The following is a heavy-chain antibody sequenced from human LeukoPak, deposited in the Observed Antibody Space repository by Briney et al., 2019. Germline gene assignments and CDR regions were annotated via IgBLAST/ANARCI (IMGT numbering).Heavy chain of an antibody. D-gene: IGHD3-10*01. V-gene: IGHV3-7*01. CDR3: VKVAKYYYGSETYYFFEH. CDR1: GFTFTTYW. Sequence: GESLRLSCAASGFTFTTYWMSWVRQFPGKGLEWVANINQDGTEKYYVDSVKGRFTVSRDNAKNSLYLQMNSLRVEDTAIYYCVKVAKYYYGSETYYFFEHWGQGTPVTASS. J-gene: IGHJ4*02. CDR2: INQDGTEK.